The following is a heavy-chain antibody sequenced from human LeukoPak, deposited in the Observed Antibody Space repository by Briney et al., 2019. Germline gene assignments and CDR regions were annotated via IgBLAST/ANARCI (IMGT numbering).Heavy chain of an antibody. CDR1: GFTFSNYA. CDR2: ISYDGSNK. Sequence: GGSLRLSCAASGFTFSNYAMHWVRQAPGKGPEWVALISYDGSNKNYADSVKGRFTISRDNSKNTLFLQMNSLRTEDTAVFYCAREETWFSTTWYYFDYWGQGTLVTVSS. CDR3: AREETWFSTTWYYFDY. V-gene: IGHV3-30*04. J-gene: IGHJ4*02. D-gene: IGHD2-2*01.